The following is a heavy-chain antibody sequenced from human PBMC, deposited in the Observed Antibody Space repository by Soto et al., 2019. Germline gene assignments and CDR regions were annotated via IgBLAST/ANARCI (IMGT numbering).Heavy chain of an antibody. V-gene: IGHV4-61*01. CDR1: GDSVSSGSYY. Sequence: QVQLQESGPGLVKPSETLSLTCTVSGDSVSSGSYYWSWIRQPPGKGLEWIGYIYYSGNTNYNPSLKRRVTISVDTSKNQFSLKWSSVTAADTAVYYCARDFWGTYRRDAFDIWGQGTMVTVSS. J-gene: IGHJ3*02. D-gene: IGHD3-16*02. CDR2: IYYSGNT. CDR3: ARDFWGTYRRDAFDI.